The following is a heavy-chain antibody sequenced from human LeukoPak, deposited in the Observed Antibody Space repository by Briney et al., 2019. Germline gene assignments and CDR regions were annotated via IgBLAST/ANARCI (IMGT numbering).Heavy chain of an antibody. J-gene: IGHJ5*02. CDR3: AKDRIGYGDYIGWFDP. V-gene: IGHV3-30*18. D-gene: IGHD4-17*01. CDR1: GFTFSSNG. CDR2: ISYDGSNK. Sequence: GRSLRLSCAASGFTFSSNGMHWVRQAPGKGLEWVAVISYDGSNKYYADSVKGRFTISRDNSKNTLYLQMNSLRAEDTAVYYCAKDRIGYGDYIGWFDPWGQGTLVTVSS.